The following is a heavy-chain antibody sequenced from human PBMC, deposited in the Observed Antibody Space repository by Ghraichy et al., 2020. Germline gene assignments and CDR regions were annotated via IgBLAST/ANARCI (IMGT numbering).Heavy chain of an antibody. CDR1: GFTFDNYG. Sequence: GESLNISCAASGFTFDNYGMSWVRQTPGKGLEWVSGINWNGGSTGYADSVKGRFTISRDNAKNSLYLRMNSLRDEDTALYYCARGSSNGNYLDALDVWGQGTRVTVSS. CDR3: ARGSSNGNYLDALDV. V-gene: IGHV3-20*04. J-gene: IGHJ3*01. CDR2: INWNGGST. D-gene: IGHD3-22*01.